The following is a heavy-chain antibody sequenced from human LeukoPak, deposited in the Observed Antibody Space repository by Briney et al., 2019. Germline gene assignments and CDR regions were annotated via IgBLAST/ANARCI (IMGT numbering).Heavy chain of an antibody. J-gene: IGHJ5*02. D-gene: IGHD2-8*01. CDR1: GGSISSYY. CDR3: ARARILYTYNWFDP. V-gene: IGHV4-59*08. CDR2: IYYSGST. Sequence: SETLSLTCTVSGGSISSYYWSWIRQPPGKGLEWIGYIYYSGSTSYNPSLKSRVTISVDTSKNQFSLKLSSVTAADTAVYYCARARILYTYNWFDPWGQGTLVTVSS.